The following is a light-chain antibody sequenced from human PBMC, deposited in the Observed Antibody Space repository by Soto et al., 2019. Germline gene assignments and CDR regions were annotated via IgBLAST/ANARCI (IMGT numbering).Light chain of an antibody. V-gene: IGKV1-5*03. CDR2: KAS. CDR3: QQYNSYSWT. CDR1: PSISSW. J-gene: IGKJ1*01. Sequence: LRMTQCPSTLSASVGDRVTITCRASPSISSWLAWYQHKPGKAPKLLLYKASSFESGVPSRFSGSGSGTEFTLTISSLQPDDFATYYCQQYNSYSWTFGQGTKVDIK.